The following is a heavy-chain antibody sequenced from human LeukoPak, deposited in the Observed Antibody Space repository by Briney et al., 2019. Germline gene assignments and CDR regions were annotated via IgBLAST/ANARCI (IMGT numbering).Heavy chain of an antibody. CDR1: GYTFTGNY. D-gene: IGHD3-22*01. J-gene: IGHJ4*02. Sequence: ASVKVSCKASGYTFTGNYMHWVRQAPGQGLEWMGWINPNSGGTNYAQKFQGRVTMTRDTSISTAYMELSRLRSDDTAVYYCASFTMIKDYYFDYWGQGTLVTVSS. V-gene: IGHV1-2*02. CDR3: ASFTMIKDYYFDY. CDR2: INPNSGGT.